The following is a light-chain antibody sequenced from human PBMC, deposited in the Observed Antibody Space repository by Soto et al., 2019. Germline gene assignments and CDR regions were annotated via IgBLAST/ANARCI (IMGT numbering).Light chain of an antibody. V-gene: IGLV2-14*01. J-gene: IGLJ3*02. CDR3: SSYTSSDTLV. Sequence: QSALTRPASVSGSPGQSIIISCTGTSSDVGGYIYVSWYQQHPGKAPKLMIYEVSNRPSGVSNRFSGSKSGNTASLTISGLQAEDEADYYCSSYTSSDTLVFGGGTKVTVL. CDR2: EVS. CDR1: SSDVGGYIY.